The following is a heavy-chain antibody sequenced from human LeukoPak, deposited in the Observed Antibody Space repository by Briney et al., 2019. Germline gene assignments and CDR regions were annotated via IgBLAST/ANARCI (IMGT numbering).Heavy chain of an antibody. D-gene: IGHD4/OR15-4a*01. CDR1: GGSISSGVYY. J-gene: IGHJ4*02. Sequence: SETLPLTCTVSGGSISSGVYYWSWIRQHPGKGLEWVGYISDRGSTYYNPSLKSRVTVSVDTSKSQFSLKVSSVTAADTAVYYCARGARMTFDYWGQGTLVTVSS. CDR2: ISDRGST. CDR3: ARGARMTFDY. V-gene: IGHV4-31*03.